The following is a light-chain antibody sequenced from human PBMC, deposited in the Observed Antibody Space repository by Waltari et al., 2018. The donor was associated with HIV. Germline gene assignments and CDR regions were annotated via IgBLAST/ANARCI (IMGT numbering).Light chain of an antibody. J-gene: IGLJ3*02. Sequence: QSMLTQPPSVSAAPGQKVTISCPRSSSNLGDAFVSWYQHLPGAAPKLVIYDNDNRPSGIPDRFSGSKSGASATLVITELQTGDEGDYYCGTWDSSLNAGVFGGGTKLTVL. V-gene: IGLV1-51*01. CDR3: GTWDSSLNAGV. CDR1: SSNLGDAF. CDR2: DND.